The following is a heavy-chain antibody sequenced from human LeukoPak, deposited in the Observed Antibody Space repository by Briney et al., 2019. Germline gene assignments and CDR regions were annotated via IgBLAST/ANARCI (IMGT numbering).Heavy chain of an antibody. J-gene: IGHJ4*02. D-gene: IGHD3-16*02. Sequence: GGSLRLSCAASGFTFSSYGMHWVRQAPGKGLEWVAVISYDGSNKYYADSVKGRFTISRDNSKNTLYLQMNSLRAEDTAVYYCAKESYDYVWGSYRYKTHFDYWGQGTLVTVSS. CDR1: GFTFSSYG. CDR3: AKESYDYVWGSYRYKTHFDY. CDR2: ISYDGSNK. V-gene: IGHV3-30*18.